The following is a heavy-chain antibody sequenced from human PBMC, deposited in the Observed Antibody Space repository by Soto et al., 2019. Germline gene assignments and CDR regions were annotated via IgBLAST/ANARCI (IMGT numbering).Heavy chain of an antibody. CDR1: GGSISSYY. CDR2: IYYSGST. CDR3: ARVVDYGFGGGGFYVMDV. V-gene: IGHV4-59*01. D-gene: IGHD3-10*01. Sequence: SETLSLTCTVSGGSISSYYWSWIRQPPGKGLEWIGYIYYSGSTNYNPSLKSRVTISVDTSKDQFSLKLSSVTAADTAVYYCARVVDYGFGGGGFYVMDVGGKGTRVTASS. J-gene: IGHJ6*04.